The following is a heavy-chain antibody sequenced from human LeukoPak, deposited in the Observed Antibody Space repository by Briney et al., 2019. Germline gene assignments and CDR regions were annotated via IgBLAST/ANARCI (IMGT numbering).Heavy chain of an antibody. CDR3: AKWGWLLTSDRANDYYYYGLDV. J-gene: IGHJ6*02. V-gene: IGHV4-61*01. CDR1: GGSVSRGSFY. Sequence: PSETLSLTCTVSGGSVSRGSFYWRWLRQPPGTGLEWIGYIPHRGSANYSPSLKSRVSISLDTSKNQFSLKLSSVTAADTAVYYCAKWGWLLTSDRANDYYYYGLDVWGQGTTVTVSS. CDR2: IPHRGSA. D-gene: IGHD3-16*01.